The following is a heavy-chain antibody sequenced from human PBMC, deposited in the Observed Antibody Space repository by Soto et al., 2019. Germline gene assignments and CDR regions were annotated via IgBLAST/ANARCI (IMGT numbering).Heavy chain of an antibody. D-gene: IGHD6-19*01. V-gene: IGHV1-2*02. J-gene: IGHJ4*02. CDR2: INPNSGGT. CDR3: ASAAVTGTAGLDF. CDR1: GYTFSGFY. Sequence: ASVKVSCRASGYTFSGFYMHWVRQAPGQGLEWMGWINPNSGGTKSAEKFQGRVTMTRDTSISTAYMELSRLTSDDTAVYYCASAAVTGTAGLDFWGQGTQVTVSS.